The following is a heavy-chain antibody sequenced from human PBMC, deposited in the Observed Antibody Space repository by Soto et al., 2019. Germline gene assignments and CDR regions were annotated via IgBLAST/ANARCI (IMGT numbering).Heavy chain of an antibody. CDR2: INHSGST. D-gene: IGHD3-10*01. CDR1: GGSFSGDY. CDR3: ARGRRRVRGALYPYSNSMDV. J-gene: IGHJ6*02. V-gene: IGHV4-34*01. Sequence: SETLSLTCAVYGGSFSGDYWSWIRQPPGKGLEWIGDINHSGSTNYSPSLKSRVTISLDTSKNQFSLNLSSVTAADTAVYYCARGRRRVRGALYPYSNSMDVWGQGTTVTVSS.